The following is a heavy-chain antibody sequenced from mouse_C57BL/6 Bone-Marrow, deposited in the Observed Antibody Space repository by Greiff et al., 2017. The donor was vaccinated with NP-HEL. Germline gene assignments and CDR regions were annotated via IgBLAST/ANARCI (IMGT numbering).Heavy chain of an antibody. Sequence: EVKLMESGGDLVKPGGSLKLSCAASGFTFSSYGMSWVRQTPDKRLEWVATISSGGSYTYYPDSVKGRFTIPRDNAKNTLYLQMSSLKSEDTAMYYCARHRGWGPHYYAMDYWGQGTSVTVSS. J-gene: IGHJ4*01. CDR1: GFTFSSYG. CDR2: ISSGGSYT. CDR3: ARHRGWGPHYYAMDY. V-gene: IGHV5-6*01. D-gene: IGHD1-1*02.